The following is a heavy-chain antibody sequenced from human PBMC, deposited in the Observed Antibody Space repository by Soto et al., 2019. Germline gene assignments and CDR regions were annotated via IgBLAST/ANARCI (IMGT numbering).Heavy chain of an antibody. V-gene: IGHV4-39*02. Sequence: SETLSLTCTVSGGSIRVQSYYWTWIRQTPGKGLEWVGSSYYSGTSYFNPALKGRVTISVDTSTNQFSLKLSSVTAADTAVYYCARGPARGYSYDGWFDPWGQGTLVTVSS. CDR3: ARGPARGYSYDGWFDP. CDR2: SYYSGTS. D-gene: IGHD5-18*01. J-gene: IGHJ5*02. CDR1: GGSIRVQSYY.